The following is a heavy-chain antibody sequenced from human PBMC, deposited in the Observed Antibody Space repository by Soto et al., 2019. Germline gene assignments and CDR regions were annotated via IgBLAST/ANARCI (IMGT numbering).Heavy chain of an antibody. Sequence: PSETLSLTCTVSGGSISSYYWSWIRQPPGKGLEWIGYIYYSGSTNYNPSLKSRVTISVDTSKNQFSLKLSSVTAADTAVYYCARYSGSYYVKVGAFDIWGQGTMVTVSS. CDR3: ARYSGSYYVKVGAFDI. J-gene: IGHJ3*02. CDR1: GGSISSYY. V-gene: IGHV4-59*01. CDR2: IYYSGST. D-gene: IGHD1-26*01.